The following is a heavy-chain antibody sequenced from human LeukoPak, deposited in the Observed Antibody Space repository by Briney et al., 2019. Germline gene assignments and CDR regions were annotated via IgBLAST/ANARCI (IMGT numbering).Heavy chain of an antibody. CDR2: MNPNSGNT. Sequence: GASVKVSCKASGYTFTNYDINWVRQDTGQGLEGMGWMNPNSGNTGYAQKFQGRVTMTRNTSISTAYMELSSLRSEDTAVYYCASTYYYDSSGYYFRYWGQGTLVTVSS. CDR1: GYTFTNYD. CDR3: ASTYYYDSSGYYFRY. J-gene: IGHJ1*01. D-gene: IGHD3-22*01. V-gene: IGHV1-8*01.